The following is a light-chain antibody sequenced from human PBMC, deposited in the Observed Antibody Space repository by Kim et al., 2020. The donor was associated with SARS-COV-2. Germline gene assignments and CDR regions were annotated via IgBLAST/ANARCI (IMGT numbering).Light chain of an antibody. CDR3: QQRINWPRT. CDR2: DTS. Sequence: EIVLTQSPATLSLSPGERATLSCRASQSLDSYLAWYQQKPGQAPRLLIYDTSNRATGIPARFSGSGSGTDFTLTISSLEPEDFAVYYCQQRINWPRTFGQGTKLE. V-gene: IGKV3-11*01. J-gene: IGKJ2*01. CDR1: QSLDSY.